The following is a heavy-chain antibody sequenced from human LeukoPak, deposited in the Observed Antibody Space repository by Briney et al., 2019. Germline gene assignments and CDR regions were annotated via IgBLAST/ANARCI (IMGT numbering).Heavy chain of an antibody. CDR2: ISYDGSNK. D-gene: IGHD6-19*01. CDR1: GFTFSSYA. V-gene: IGHV3-30-3*01. Sequence: GGSLRLSCAASGFTFSSYAMPRVRQAPGQGLEWVAVISYDGSNKYYADSVKGRFTISRDNSKNTLYLQMSSLGAGDTAVYYGARDASIAVAGTFFDYWGQGTLVTVSS. CDR3: ARDASIAVAGTFFDY. J-gene: IGHJ4*02.